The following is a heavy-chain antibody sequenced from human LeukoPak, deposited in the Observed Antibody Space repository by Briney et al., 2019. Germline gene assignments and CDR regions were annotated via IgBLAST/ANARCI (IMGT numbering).Heavy chain of an antibody. Sequence: PGGSLRLSCAASGFPFSSFYMSWVRQAPGKGLEWVSAISASGGRTYYADSVKGRFTISRDNSMNTLYLQMNSLRAEDTAVYYCPRGVLRFFDWSHDAFDVWGQGTMVTVSS. CDR2: ISASGGRT. CDR3: PRGVLRFFDWSHDAFDV. J-gene: IGHJ3*01. CDR1: GFPFSSFY. V-gene: IGHV3-23*01. D-gene: IGHD3-9*01.